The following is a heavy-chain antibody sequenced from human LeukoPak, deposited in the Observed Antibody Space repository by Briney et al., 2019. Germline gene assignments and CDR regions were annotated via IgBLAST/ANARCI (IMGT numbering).Heavy chain of an antibody. Sequence: GGSLRLSCVTSGFTFDDYAMHWVRQAPGKGLEWISSISWNSVNIAYADSVKGRFTISRDSVKKSLYLQMNSLTPEDTALYYCAKANGGRWGYFDYWGQGTLVSVSS. CDR1: GFTFDDYA. CDR3: AKANGGRWGYFDY. V-gene: IGHV3-9*01. J-gene: IGHJ4*02. CDR2: ISWNSVNI. D-gene: IGHD2-15*01.